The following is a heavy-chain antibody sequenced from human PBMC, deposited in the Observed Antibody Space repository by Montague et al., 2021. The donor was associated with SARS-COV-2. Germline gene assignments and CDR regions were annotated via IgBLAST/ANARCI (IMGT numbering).Heavy chain of an antibody. D-gene: IGHD3-3*01. CDR2: VKYSGST. J-gene: IGHJ4*02. Sequence: SETLSLTCAVHGGSFSGYYWSWIRQPPGKGLEWIGEVKYSGSTNYIPSLKSRVAISVDTSKNQFSLKLRSVTAADTAVYFCARGALTVGNYEFWRGYYTSPLDYWSQGPLVTVSS. CDR3: ARGALTVGNYEFWRGYYTSPLDY. V-gene: IGHV4-34*01. CDR1: GGSFSGYY.